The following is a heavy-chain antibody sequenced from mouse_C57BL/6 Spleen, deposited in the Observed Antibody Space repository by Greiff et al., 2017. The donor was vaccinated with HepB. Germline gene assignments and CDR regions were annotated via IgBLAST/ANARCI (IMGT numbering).Heavy chain of an antibody. J-gene: IGHJ4*01. V-gene: IGHV1-64*01. CDR3: ARSDTSGAMDY. Sequence: QVQLQQPGAELVKPGASVKLSCKASGYTFTSYWMHWVKQRPGQGLEWIGMIHPNSGSTNYNEKFKSKATLTVDKSSSTAYMQLSSLTSEDSAVYYCARSDTSGAMDYWGQGTSVTVSS. CDR2: IHPNSGST. D-gene: IGHD4-1*01. CDR1: GYTFTSYW.